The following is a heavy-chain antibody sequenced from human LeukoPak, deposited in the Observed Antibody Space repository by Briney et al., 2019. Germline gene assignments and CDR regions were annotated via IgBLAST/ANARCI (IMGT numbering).Heavy chain of an antibody. CDR1: GGSISSYY. Sequence: PSETLSLTCTVSGGSISSYYWSWIRQPPGKGLEWIGYIYYSGSTNYNPSLKSRVTILVDTSKNQFSLKLSSVTAADTAVYYCARDGRHDYGDHVDYWGQGTLVTVSS. V-gene: IGHV4-59*01. CDR2: IYYSGST. J-gene: IGHJ4*02. CDR3: ARDGRHDYGDHVDY. D-gene: IGHD4-17*01.